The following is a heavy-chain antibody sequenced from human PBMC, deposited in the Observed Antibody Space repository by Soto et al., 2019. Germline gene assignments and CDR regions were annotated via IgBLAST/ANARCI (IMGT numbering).Heavy chain of an antibody. Sequence: SETLSLTCTVSGTSMSGHFWGWMRQPPGKGLEWIGYGYYSGSTLYNPSLKSRVTISLDTSKNHFSLRLSSVTSADTAVYYCARGVYLSLVRTGWFDPWGQGTLVTVSS. CDR3: ARGVYLSLVRTGWFDP. CDR2: GYYSGST. D-gene: IGHD3-10*01. CDR1: GTSMSGHF. J-gene: IGHJ5*02. V-gene: IGHV4-59*11.